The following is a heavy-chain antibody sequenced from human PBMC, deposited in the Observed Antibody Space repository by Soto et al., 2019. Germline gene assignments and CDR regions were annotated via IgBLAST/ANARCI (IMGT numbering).Heavy chain of an antibody. D-gene: IGHD3-22*01. V-gene: IGHV3-23*01. Sequence: GGSLRLSCAASGFTFSAYAMNWVRQAPGKGLEWVSGFSSSGGSTYYADSVKGRFTISRDNSKNTLYLQMNSLRDEDTAVYYCTTDPVTMIVVVPSSGWGQGTLVTVSS. CDR3: TTDPVTMIVVVPSSG. CDR1: GFTFSAYA. J-gene: IGHJ4*02. CDR2: FSSSGGST.